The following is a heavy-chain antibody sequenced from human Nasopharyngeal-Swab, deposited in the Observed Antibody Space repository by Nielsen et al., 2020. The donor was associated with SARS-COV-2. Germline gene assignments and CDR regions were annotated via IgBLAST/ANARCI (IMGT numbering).Heavy chain of an antibody. V-gene: IGHV1-46*02. CDR2: LDPTNGGT. J-gene: IGHJ6*02. CDR1: GYTFNTYY. D-gene: IGHD1-1*01. Sequence: ASVKVSCKASGYTFNTYYMHWVRQVPGQGLEWMGVLDPTNGGTTYAQRFQGRVTMTRDTSTTTVYMEVSSLRSDDTAVYYCGRGGPGTTFSYYYHYGMDVWGQGTTVTVSS. CDR3: GRGGPGTTFSYYYHYGMDV.